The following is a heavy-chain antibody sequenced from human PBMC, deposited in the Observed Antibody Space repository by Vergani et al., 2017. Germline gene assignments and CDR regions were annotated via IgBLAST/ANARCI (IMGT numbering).Heavy chain of an antibody. CDR3: AKDYGSGSYYPYYFDY. Sequence: QVQLVESGGGVVQPGRSLRLSCAASGFIFSSYGMHWVRQAPGKGLEWVAGIWYDGTNKYYADSVKGRFTISRDNSKNTLYLQMNSPRAEDTAVYFCAKDYGSGSYYPYYFDYWGQGTLVTVSS. V-gene: IGHV3-33*06. D-gene: IGHD3-10*01. CDR2: IWYDGTNK. CDR1: GFIFSSYG. J-gene: IGHJ4*02.